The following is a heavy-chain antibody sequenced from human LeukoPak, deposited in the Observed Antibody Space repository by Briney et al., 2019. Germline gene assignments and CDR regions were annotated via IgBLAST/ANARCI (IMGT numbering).Heavy chain of an antibody. V-gene: IGHV4-34*01. D-gene: IGHD1-1*01. Sequence: SETLSLTCAVYGGSFSGYYWSWIRQPPGKGLEWIGEINHSGSTNYNPSLKSRVTISVDTSKNQFSLKLTSVAAADTAVYYCARPVPSRLGWFNPWGQGTLVTVSS. J-gene: IGHJ5*02. CDR2: INHSGST. CDR1: GGSFSGYY. CDR3: ARPVPSRLGWFNP.